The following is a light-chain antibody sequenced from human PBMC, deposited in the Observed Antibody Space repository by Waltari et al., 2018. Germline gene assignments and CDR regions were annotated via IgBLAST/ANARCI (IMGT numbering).Light chain of an antibody. CDR1: QSISNW. CDR3: QQYSTYSRT. Sequence: DVQMTQSPSTLSASVGARVTITCRASQSISNWLAWYQQKPGKAPKVLIYKASNLESGVPSRFSGSGSGTEFTLTISSLQPDDCATYYCQQYSTYSRTFGQGTKVEIK. V-gene: IGKV1-5*03. CDR2: KAS. J-gene: IGKJ1*01.